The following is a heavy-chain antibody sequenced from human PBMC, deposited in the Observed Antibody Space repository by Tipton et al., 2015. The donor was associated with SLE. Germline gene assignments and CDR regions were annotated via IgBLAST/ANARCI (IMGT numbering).Heavy chain of an antibody. J-gene: IGHJ6*03. CDR2: INPSGGST. Sequence: QSGAEVKKPGASVKVSRKASGYTFTSYYMHWVRQAPGQGLEWMGIINPSGGSTSYAQKFQGRVTMTRDTSTSTVYMELSSLRSEDTAVYYCARGAGPITSFGNYYYYYYMDVWGKGTTVTVSS. CDR1: GYTFTSYY. D-gene: IGHD3-16*01. V-gene: IGHV1-46*01. CDR3: ARGAGPITSFGNYYYYYYMDV.